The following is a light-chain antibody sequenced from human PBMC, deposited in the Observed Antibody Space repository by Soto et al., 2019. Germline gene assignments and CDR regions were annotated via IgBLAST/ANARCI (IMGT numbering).Light chain of an antibody. J-gene: IGKJ1*01. Sequence: EIVLTQSPGTLSLSPGDRATLSCRASQTISSTYLAWYQQKPGQAPRLLIYATSTRATGIPDRFSGSGPGTDFTLTISRLEPEDFAVYYCQQYGGSPKTFGQGTKV. CDR1: QTISSTY. CDR2: ATS. V-gene: IGKV3-20*01. CDR3: QQYGGSPKT.